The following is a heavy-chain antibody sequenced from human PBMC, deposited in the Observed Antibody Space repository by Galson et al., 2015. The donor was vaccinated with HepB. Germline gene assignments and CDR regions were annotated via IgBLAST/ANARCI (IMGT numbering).Heavy chain of an antibody. CDR2: ISAYNGNT. V-gene: IGHV1-18*04. J-gene: IGHJ6*02. D-gene: IGHD3-10*01. CDR3: ARDLVVVRGVICSGGPGRRKGSHRRAVAPPLPYYYYYGMDV. Sequence: SVKVSCKASGYTFTSYGISWVRQAPGQGLEWMGWISAYNGNTNYAQKLQGRVTMTTDTSTSTAYMELRSLRSDDTAVYYCARDLVVVRGVICSGGPGRRKGSHRRAVAPPLPYYYYYGMDVWGQGTTVTVSS. CDR1: GYTFTSYG.